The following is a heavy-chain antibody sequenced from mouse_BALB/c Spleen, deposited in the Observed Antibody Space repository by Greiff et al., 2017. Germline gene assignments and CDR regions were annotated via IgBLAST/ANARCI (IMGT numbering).Heavy chain of an antibody. CDR3: ARHDSLNYFDY. CDR2: ISSGGGST. J-gene: IGHJ2*01. V-gene: IGHV5-12-1*01. CDR1: GFAFSSYD. Sequence: EVKLVESGGGLVKPGGSLKLSCAASGFAFSSYDMSWVRQTPEKRLEWVAYISSGGGSTYYPDTVKGRFTISRDNAKNTLYLQMSSLKSEDTAMYYCARHDSLNYFDYWGQGTTLTVSS.